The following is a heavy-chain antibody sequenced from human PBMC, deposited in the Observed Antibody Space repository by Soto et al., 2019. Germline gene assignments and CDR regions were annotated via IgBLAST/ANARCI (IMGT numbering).Heavy chain of an antibody. CDR3: ARDPTTMTYNWFDP. CDR1: GFTFSSYA. CDR2: ISSSGSYK. V-gene: IGHV3-21*01. Sequence: GGSLRLSCAASGFTFSSYAMHWVRQAPGKGLEWVSAISSSGSYKYYADSVKGRFTISRDNAKNSLYLQMNSLRAEDTAVYYCARDPTTMTYNWFDPWGQGTLVTVSS. J-gene: IGHJ5*02. D-gene: IGHD3-22*01.